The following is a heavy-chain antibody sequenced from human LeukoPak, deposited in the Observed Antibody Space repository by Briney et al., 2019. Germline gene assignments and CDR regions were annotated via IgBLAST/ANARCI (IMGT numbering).Heavy chain of an antibody. J-gene: IGHJ4*02. Sequence: GGSLRLSCAASGFTFSTYAMHWARQAPGKGLEWVASISYDASSKYYADSVKGRFTISRDNSKNTLYLQMNSLRAEDTAVYYCAKDHRAYCGGDCVDFDYWGQGTLVTVSS. D-gene: IGHD2-21*02. V-gene: IGHV3-30*04. CDR3: AKDHRAYCGGDCVDFDY. CDR1: GFTFSTYA. CDR2: ISYDASSK.